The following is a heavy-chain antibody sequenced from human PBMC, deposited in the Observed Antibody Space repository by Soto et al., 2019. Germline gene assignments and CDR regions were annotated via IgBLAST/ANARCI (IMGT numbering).Heavy chain of an antibody. CDR3: ANRSRSSTFDY. V-gene: IGHV3-23*01. Sequence: EVQLLESGGGLVQPGESLRLSCAASGFTFSSYAMSWVRQAPGKGLEWVSVISGSDDSTYYADSVKGRFTISRDNSKKPRYLKMNSLGAEATAVYCCANRSRSSTFDYWGQGTLVTVSS. CDR1: GFTFSSYA. D-gene: IGHD6-6*01. J-gene: IGHJ4*02. CDR2: ISGSDDST.